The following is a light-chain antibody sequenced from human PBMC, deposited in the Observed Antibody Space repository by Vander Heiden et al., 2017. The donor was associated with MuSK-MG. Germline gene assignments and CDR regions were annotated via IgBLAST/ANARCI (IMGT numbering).Light chain of an antibody. J-gene: IGLJ3*02. CDR3: QSYDTSLSGWV. CDR2: GND. V-gene: IGLV1-40*01. Sequence: QSVLTQPPSVAGAPGQTVTISCTGSSSNIGAGHNVHWYQQLPGTAPKLLIYGNDNRPSGVPDRFSGSKSGTSASLAITGLQAEDEADFYCQSYDTSLSGWVFGGGTKLTVL. CDR1: SSNIGAGHN.